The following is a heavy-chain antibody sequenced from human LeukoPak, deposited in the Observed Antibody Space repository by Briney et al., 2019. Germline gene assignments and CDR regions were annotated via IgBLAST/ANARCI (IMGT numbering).Heavy chain of an antibody. D-gene: IGHD2-15*01. CDR2: IVVGSDNT. Sequence: SVKVSCKTPGFTFTSSAMQWVRQARGQRLEWIGWIVVGSDNTNYAQKFQERVTITRDMSTSTAYMELSSLRSEDTAVYYCAADLGYCSGGRCHLDYWGQGTLVTVSS. CDR1: GFTFTSSA. V-gene: IGHV1-58*02. CDR3: AADLGYCSGGRCHLDY. J-gene: IGHJ4*02.